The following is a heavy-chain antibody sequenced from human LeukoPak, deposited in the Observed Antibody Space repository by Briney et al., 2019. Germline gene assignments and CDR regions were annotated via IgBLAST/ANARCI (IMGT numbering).Heavy chain of an antibody. Sequence: ASVRVSCKASGYIFTHHFFHWVRQAPGQGLEWRGWIRPTDGATKVAQKFQGRVTLTRDTSVSTVYMEMSGLRFDDTAMYYCARGRYRYSYDYWGQGTLVTVSS. CDR3: ARGRYRYSYDY. CDR2: IRPTDGAT. CDR1: GYIFTHHF. D-gene: IGHD1-26*01. V-gene: IGHV1-2*02. J-gene: IGHJ4*02.